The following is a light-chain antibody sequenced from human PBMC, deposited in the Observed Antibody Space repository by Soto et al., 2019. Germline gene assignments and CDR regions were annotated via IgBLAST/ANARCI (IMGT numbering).Light chain of an antibody. V-gene: IGLV2-14*01. CDR3: SSFTTSSTLV. J-gene: IGLJ1*01. Sequence: QSVLTQPASVSGSPGQPITISCTGTSSDVGSFDSVAWYQHNPGKAPKLMIYDVSNRPSGVSSRFSGSKSGNTASPSISGLQTEDEANYYCSSFTTSSTLVFGTGTKLTVL. CDR2: DVS. CDR1: SSDVGSFDS.